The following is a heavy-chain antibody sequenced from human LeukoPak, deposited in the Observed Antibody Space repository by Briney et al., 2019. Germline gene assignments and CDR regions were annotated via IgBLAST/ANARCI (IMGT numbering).Heavy chain of an antibody. CDR3: ARITTLTYYYYMDV. V-gene: IGHV4-59*01. J-gene: IGHJ6*03. CDR2: IYYSGST. Sequence: SETLSLTCTVSGGSISSYYWSWIRQPPGKGLEWIGYIYYSGSTNYNPSLKSRVTISVDTSKSQFSLKLSSVTAADTAVYYCARITTLTYYYYMDVWGKGTTVTVSS. CDR1: GGSISSYY. D-gene: IGHD1-26*01.